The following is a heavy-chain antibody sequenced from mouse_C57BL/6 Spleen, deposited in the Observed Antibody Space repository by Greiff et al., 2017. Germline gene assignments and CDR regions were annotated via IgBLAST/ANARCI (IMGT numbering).Heavy chain of an antibody. CDR1: GFTFSSYA. Sequence: EVKVVESGGGLVKPGGSLKLSCAASGFTFSSYAMSWVRQTPEKRLEWVATISDGGSYTYYPDNVKGRFTISRDNAKNNLYLQMSHLKSEDTAMYYCAREGVHGSSYVDYWGQGTTLTVSS. CDR2: ISDGGSYT. D-gene: IGHD1-1*01. J-gene: IGHJ2*01. V-gene: IGHV5-4*01. CDR3: AREGVHGSSYVDY.